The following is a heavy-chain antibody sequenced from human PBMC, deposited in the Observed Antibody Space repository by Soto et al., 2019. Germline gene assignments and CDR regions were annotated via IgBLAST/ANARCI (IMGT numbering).Heavy chain of an antibody. CDR2: TYYRSKCYS. CDR3: ARIVGGSSDY. D-gene: IGHD2-15*01. Sequence: SQTLSLTCAISGDSVSSISAASHLIRQPPSIGLEWLVRTYYRSKCYSDYAVSVKSRITINPDTSKNQLSLQLNSVTPEDAAMYYCARIVGGSSDYWGHGTQVTVSS. CDR1: GDSVSSISAA. V-gene: IGHV6-1*01. J-gene: IGHJ4*01.